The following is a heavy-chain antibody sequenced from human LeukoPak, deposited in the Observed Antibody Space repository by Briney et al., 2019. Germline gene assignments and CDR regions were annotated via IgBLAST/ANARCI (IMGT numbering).Heavy chain of an antibody. V-gene: IGHV3-30*18. J-gene: IGHJ6*02. CDR2: ISYDGSNK. D-gene: IGHD3-10*01. CDR3: AKSRGSGNPQISYGMDV. CDR1: GFTFSSYG. Sequence: GGSLRLSCAASGFTFSSYGMHWVRQAPGKGLEGVAVISYDGSNKYYADSVKGRFTISRDNSKNTLYLQMNSLRAEDTAVYYCAKSRGSGNPQISYGMDVWGQGTTVTVSS.